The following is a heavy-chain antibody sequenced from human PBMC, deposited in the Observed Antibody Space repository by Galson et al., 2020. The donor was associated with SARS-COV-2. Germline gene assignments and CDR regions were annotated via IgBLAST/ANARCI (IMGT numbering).Heavy chain of an antibody. V-gene: IGHV3-33*01. Sequence: GESLKISCAASGFTFSSYGMHWVRQAPGKGLEWVAVIWYDGSNKYYADSVKGRFTISRDNSKNTLYLQMNSLRAEDTAVYYCAREHASEKHWLLQYNGMDVWGQGTTVTVS. D-gene: IGHD3-22*01. CDR1: GFTFSSYG. J-gene: IGHJ6*02. CDR2: IWYDGSNK. CDR3: AREHASEKHWLLQYNGMDV.